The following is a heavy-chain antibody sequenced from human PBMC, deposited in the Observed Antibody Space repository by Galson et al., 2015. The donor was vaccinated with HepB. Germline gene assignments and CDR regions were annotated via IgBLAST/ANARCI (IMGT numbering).Heavy chain of an antibody. V-gene: IGHV2-5*04. J-gene: IGHJ4*02. CDR1: GFSLSTTAVG. CDR2: IYWNDDK. CDR3: VTTDFYYDKTKFYFDY. D-gene: IGHD3-22*01. Sequence: PALVKPTQTLTLTCTFSGFSLSTTAVGVGWIRRPPGKALEWLALIYWNDDKRYSPSLESRLTIAKDTSRNQVVLRMTNMDPVDTATYYCVTTDFYYDKTKFYFDYWGQGTPVTVSS.